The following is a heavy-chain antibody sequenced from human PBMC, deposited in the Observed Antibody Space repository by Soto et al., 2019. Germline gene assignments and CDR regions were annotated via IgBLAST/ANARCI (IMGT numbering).Heavy chain of an antibody. J-gene: IGHJ4*02. Sequence: QVQLQQWGAGLLKPSETLSLTCAVYGGSFSAYYWSWIRQSPGKGLEWIGEIHHSGSTNYKPSLKSRGTISVDTSKNQFSLELRSVTAADTAVYYCASYGSGSYYNGYYFDYWGQGTLVTVSS. CDR1: GGSFSAYY. V-gene: IGHV4-34*01. CDR3: ASYGSGSYYNGYYFDY. CDR2: IHHSGST. D-gene: IGHD3-10*01.